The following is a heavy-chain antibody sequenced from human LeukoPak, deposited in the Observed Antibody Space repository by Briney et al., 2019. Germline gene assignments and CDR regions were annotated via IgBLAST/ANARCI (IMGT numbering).Heavy chain of an antibody. J-gene: IGHJ4*02. V-gene: IGHV4-59*08. D-gene: IGHD6-13*01. CDR3: ARHTDIAPLSSLKY. CDR2: IYYSGST. Sequence: SETLSLTCTVSGGSISSYYWSWIRQTPGKGLEWIGDIYYSGSTNYNPSLKSRVTISVDTSRDQFSLKSSSVTAADTAVYYCARHTDIAPLSSLKYWGQGTLVTVSS. CDR1: GGSISSYY.